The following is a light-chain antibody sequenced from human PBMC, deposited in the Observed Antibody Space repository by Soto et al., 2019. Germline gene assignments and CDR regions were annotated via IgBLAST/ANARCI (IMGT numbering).Light chain of an antibody. Sequence: QSVLTQPPSASGTPGQRVTISCSGSRSNIGSNTVNWYQQLPGTAPKLLIYSDNQRPSGVPDRFSGSKSGTSASLAISGLQSENEADYYCASWDDILNGWVFGGGTKLTVL. CDR3: ASWDDILNGWV. CDR2: SDN. V-gene: IGLV1-44*01. CDR1: RSNIGSNT. J-gene: IGLJ3*02.